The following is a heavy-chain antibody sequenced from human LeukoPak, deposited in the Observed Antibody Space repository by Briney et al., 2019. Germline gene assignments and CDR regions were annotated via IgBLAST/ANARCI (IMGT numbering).Heavy chain of an antibody. Sequence: PGGSLRLSCAASGFTFSSYAMSWVRQAPGKGREWVSAISGSGGSTYYADSVKGRFTISRDNSKNTLYLQMNSLRAEDTAVYYCAKADIVVVVAAIRFDYWGQGTLVTVSS. V-gene: IGHV3-23*01. CDR3: AKADIVVVVAAIRFDY. D-gene: IGHD2-15*01. CDR2: ISGSGGST. J-gene: IGHJ4*02. CDR1: GFTFSSYA.